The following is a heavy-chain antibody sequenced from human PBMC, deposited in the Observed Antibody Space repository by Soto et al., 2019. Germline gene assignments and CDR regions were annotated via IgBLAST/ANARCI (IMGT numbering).Heavy chain of an antibody. D-gene: IGHD2-2*01. V-gene: IGHV5-51*01. J-gene: IGHJ6*02. Sequence: GESLKISCKTSGYSVTSHWIARVRQMPGKGLEWMGIIYPSDSDIRYRPSFQGQVTISVDKSISTAYLQWSSLKASDTATYYCARQDYSNYRGGMDVWGQGTTVTVS. CDR3: ARQDYSNYRGGMDV. CDR1: GYSVTSHW. CDR2: IYPSDSDI.